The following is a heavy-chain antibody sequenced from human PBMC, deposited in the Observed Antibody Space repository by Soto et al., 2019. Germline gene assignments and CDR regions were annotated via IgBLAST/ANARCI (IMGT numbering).Heavy chain of an antibody. CDR3: ARGGGSDSFDY. J-gene: IGHJ4*02. Sequence: SETLSLTCTVSGASIAFGGYPWSWIRQTPGKGLEWIGYINHLETTFYNPSFESRLTLSIDRAKNQFSLKLHSMSAADRAVYFCARGGGSDSFDYWGQGILVTVSS. V-gene: IGHV4-30-2*01. CDR2: INHLETT. D-gene: IGHD1-26*01. CDR1: GASIAFGGYP.